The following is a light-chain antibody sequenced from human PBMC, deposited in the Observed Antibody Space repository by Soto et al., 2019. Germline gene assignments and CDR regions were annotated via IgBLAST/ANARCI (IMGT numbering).Light chain of an antibody. V-gene: IGKV1-27*01. Sequence: DIQMTQSPTSLSASVGDRVTITCRASQAIRNFVAWYQQKPGKAPKLLIYAASTLQSGVPSRFSGSGSGTDFTLTINSLQPEAVATYSCQKYSSVPVFGPGTKVEIK. J-gene: IGKJ3*01. CDR1: QAIRNF. CDR3: QKYSSVPV. CDR2: AAS.